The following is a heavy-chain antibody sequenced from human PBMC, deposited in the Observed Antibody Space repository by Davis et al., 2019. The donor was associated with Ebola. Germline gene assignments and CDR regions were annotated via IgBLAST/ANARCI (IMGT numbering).Heavy chain of an antibody. CDR2: ITGGGGTT. CDR3: VGTTTSLPAY. D-gene: IGHD7-27*01. J-gene: IGHJ4*02. V-gene: IGHV3-23*01. Sequence: GESLKISCAASGFTFTNYAMSWVRQAPGKGLEWVSVITGGGGTTYYADSVKGRFTISRDNSKNMLYLQMNNLRAEDTAVCFCVGTTTSLPAYWGQGTLVTVSS. CDR1: GFTFTNYA.